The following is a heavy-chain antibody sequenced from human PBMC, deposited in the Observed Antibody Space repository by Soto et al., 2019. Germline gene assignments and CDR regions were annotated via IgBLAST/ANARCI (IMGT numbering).Heavy chain of an antibody. D-gene: IGHD3-9*01. Sequence: ASVKVSCKVSGYTLTELSMHWVRQAPGKGLEWMGGFDPEDDETIYAQKFQGRVTMTEDTSTDTAYMELSSLRSEDTAVYYCATEPNYDILTGHNKLGYWGQGTLVTVSS. J-gene: IGHJ4*02. CDR2: FDPEDDET. V-gene: IGHV1-24*01. CDR3: ATEPNYDILTGHNKLGY. CDR1: GYTLTELS.